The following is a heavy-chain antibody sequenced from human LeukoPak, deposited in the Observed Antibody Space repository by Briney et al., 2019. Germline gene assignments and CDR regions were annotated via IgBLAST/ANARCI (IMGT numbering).Heavy chain of an antibody. CDR2: ISAYNGDT. D-gene: IGHD3-10*01. V-gene: IGHV1-18*01. J-gene: IGHJ4*02. Sequence: ASVKVSFKASGYTFSIYGISWVRQAPGQGLEWMGWISAYNGDTKYAQKLQGRVTMTTDTSTSTAYMELRSLRSDDTAVYYCARDGGYYFGSGTFVGVWGQGTLVTVSS. CDR3: ARDGGYYFGSGTFVGV. CDR1: GYTFSIYG.